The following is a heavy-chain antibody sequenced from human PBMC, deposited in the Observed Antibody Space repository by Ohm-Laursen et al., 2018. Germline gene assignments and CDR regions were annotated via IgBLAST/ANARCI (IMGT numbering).Heavy chain of an antibody. CDR3: TTAISPDY. Sequence: SLRLSCAASGFSFSDAWMSWVRQAPGQGLEWVGRIKSKPDGGTTRYAAPVKGRFTMSTDDSKNMLYLQMNSLKTEDTAVYYCTTAISPDYWGQGTLVTVSS. V-gene: IGHV3-15*01. CDR1: GFSFSDAW. D-gene: IGHD3-3*01. J-gene: IGHJ4*02. CDR2: IKSKPDGGTT.